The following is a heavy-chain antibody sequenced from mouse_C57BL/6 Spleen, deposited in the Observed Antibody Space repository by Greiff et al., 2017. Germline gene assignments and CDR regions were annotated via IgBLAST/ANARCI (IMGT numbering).Heavy chain of an antibody. J-gene: IGHJ4*01. Sequence: VQLQQPGAELVMPGASVKLSCKASGYTFTSYWMHWVKQRPGQGLEWIGEIDPSDSYTNYNQKFKGKSTLTVDKSSSTAYIQLSSLTSEDSAVYYCARRYSGARDYWGQGTSDTVVS. CDR3: ARRYSGARDY. D-gene: IGHD1-3*01. CDR2: IDPSDSYT. CDR1: GYTFTSYW. V-gene: IGHV1-69*01.